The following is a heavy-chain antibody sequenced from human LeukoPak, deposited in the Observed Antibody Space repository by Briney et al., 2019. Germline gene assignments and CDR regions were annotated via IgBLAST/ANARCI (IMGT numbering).Heavy chain of an antibody. V-gene: IGHV3-23*01. CDR2: ISGSGGST. CDR3: AKVPLGYCSGTSCSIDY. Sequence: GGSLRLSCAASGFTFSSYAMSWVRQAPGKGLEWVSAISGSGGSTYYADSVKGRFTISRDNSKNTPYLQMNSLRAEDTAVYYCAKVPLGYCSGTSCSIDYWGQGTLVTVSS. D-gene: IGHD2-2*01. CDR1: GFTFSSYA. J-gene: IGHJ4*02.